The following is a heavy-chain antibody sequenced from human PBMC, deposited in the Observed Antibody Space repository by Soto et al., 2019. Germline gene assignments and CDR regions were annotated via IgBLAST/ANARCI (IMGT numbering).Heavy chain of an antibody. D-gene: IGHD3-10*01. V-gene: IGHV3-11*01. CDR2: ISISGTSV. Sequence: QVQLVESGGGLVKPGGSLRLFCTASGFTFSDYYMGWIRQAHGEGLEYMSYISISGTSVYYADSVKGRFTISRDNTRNSLYLQMNSLSAEDTAMYYCARVLYGSGTNWFDPWGQGALVTVSS. CDR1: GFTFSDYY. J-gene: IGHJ5*02. CDR3: ARVLYGSGTNWFDP.